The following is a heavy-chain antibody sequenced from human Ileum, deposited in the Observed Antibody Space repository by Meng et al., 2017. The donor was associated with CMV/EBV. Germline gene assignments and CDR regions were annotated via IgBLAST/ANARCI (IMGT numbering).Heavy chain of an antibody. Sequence: DSISSGDYYWAWSRQAPGKGLEWIGYVFSSGTTDYNASLRGRVAISSDTSKNQFSLKVTSVTPADTAVYYCARGIRVWFGKSYYDFWGQGALVTVSS. CDR3: ARGIRVWFGKSYYDF. V-gene: IGHV4-30-4*08. J-gene: IGHJ4*03. D-gene: IGHD3-10*01. CDR2: VFSSGTT. CDR1: DSISSGDYY.